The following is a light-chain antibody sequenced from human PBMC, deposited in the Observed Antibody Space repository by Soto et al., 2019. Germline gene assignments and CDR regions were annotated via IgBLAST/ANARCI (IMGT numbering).Light chain of an antibody. J-gene: IGLJ3*02. Sequence: QAVLTQPPSVSGAPGQRATISCTGSSSNIGAGYDVHWYLQLPGTAPKVLIYGNSNRPSGVPDRFSGSKSGTSASLAITGLQAEDGADYYCQSYDSSLSGRVFGGGTKLTVL. V-gene: IGLV1-40*01. CDR1: SSNIGAGYD. CDR2: GNS. CDR3: QSYDSSLSGRV.